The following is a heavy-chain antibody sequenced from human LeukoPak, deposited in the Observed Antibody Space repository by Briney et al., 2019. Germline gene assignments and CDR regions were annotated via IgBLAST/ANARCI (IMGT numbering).Heavy chain of an antibody. CDR1: GFSLSRHW. V-gene: IGHV3-74*01. J-gene: IGHJ4*02. Sequence: PGGSLRLSCVASGFSLSRHWMHWLRLAPGKGLVWVSRISTDGGSTAYADSVKGRFTISRDNAKNTLYLQMNSLTVEDTAVYFCARSLVVGGTRPNDYWGQGTLVTVSS. CDR3: ARSLVVGGTRPNDY. D-gene: IGHD2-15*01. CDR2: ISTDGGST.